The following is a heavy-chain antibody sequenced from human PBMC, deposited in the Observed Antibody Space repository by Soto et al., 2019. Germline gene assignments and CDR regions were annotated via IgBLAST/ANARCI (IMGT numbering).Heavy chain of an antibody. D-gene: IGHD3-10*01. CDR1: GFTFSSYG. CDR2: IWYDGSNK. Sequence: PGGSLRLSCAASGFTFSSYGMHWVRQAPGKGLEWVAVIWYDGSNKYYADSVKGRFTISRDNSKNTLYLQMNSLRAEDTAVYYCARERGQAGFDYWGQGTLVTVSS. CDR3: ARERGQAGFDY. J-gene: IGHJ4*02. V-gene: IGHV3-33*01.